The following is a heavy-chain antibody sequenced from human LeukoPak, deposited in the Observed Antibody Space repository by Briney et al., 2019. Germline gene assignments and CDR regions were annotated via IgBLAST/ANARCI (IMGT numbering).Heavy chain of an antibody. Sequence: PSETLSLTCAVSGGSITSGNWWTWVRQPPGKGLEWIGEIHHSGNTNYNPSLKSRVTISVEKSKNQFSLKLNSVTAADTAVYYCARGGGSGWYYFDYWGQGTLVTVSS. CDR1: GGSITSGNW. CDR3: ARGGGSGWYYFDY. J-gene: IGHJ4*02. D-gene: IGHD6-19*01. V-gene: IGHV4-4*02. CDR2: IHHSGNT.